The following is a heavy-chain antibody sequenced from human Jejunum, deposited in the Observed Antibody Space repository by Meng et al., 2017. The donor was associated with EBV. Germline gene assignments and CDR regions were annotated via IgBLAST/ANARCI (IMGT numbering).Heavy chain of an antibody. V-gene: IGHV1-69*06. D-gene: IGHD3-22*01. CDR1: GGTFSSYV. CDR3: ARDQGRDYDSSTYYTH. Sequence: LAQSGAELKKPGSSVKASCKASGGTFSSYVIHWVRQAPGQGLEWMGGIIPIFGRTNYALEFQDRVTITADRFTSTVYMEMSSLKSEDTAVYYCARDQGRDYDSSTYYTHWGRGTLVTVSS. CDR2: IIPIFGRT. J-gene: IGHJ4*02.